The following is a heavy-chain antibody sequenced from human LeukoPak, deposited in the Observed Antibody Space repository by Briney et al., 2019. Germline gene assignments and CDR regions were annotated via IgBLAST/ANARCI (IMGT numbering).Heavy chain of an antibody. D-gene: IGHD1-26*01. V-gene: IGHV3-7*03. CDR2: IKQDGSEK. CDR1: GFTFSSYW. Sequence: GGSLRLSCAASGFTFSSYWMSWVRQAPGKGLEWVANIKQDGSEKYYVDSVKGRFTISRDNAKNSLYLQMNSLRAEDTAVYYCARDRGSYPGYFDYWGQGTLVTVSS. CDR3: ARDRGSYPGYFDY. J-gene: IGHJ4*02.